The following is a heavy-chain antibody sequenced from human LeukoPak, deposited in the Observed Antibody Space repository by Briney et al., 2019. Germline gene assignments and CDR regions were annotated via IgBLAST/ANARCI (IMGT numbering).Heavy chain of an antibody. CDR2: IYHSGST. Sequence: PSETLSLTCAVSGGSISSGGYSWSWVRQPPGKGLEWIGYIYHSGSTYYNPSLKSRVTISVDRSKNQFSLKLSSVTAADTAVYYCARGITSFNWFDPWGQGTLVIVSS. V-gene: IGHV4-30-2*01. CDR1: GGSISSGGYS. D-gene: IGHD3-10*01. J-gene: IGHJ5*02. CDR3: ARGITSFNWFDP.